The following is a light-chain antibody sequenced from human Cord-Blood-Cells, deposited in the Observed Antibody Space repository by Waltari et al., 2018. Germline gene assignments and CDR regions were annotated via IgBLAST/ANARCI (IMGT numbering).Light chain of an antibody. Sequence: EIVMTQSPATLSVSPGERATLSCRASQSVSSNLAWYQQKPGQAPMLLIYGASTRATGIPARFRGSGSGTEFTLTISSLQSEDFAVYYCQQYNNWPYTFGQGTKLEIK. CDR3: QQYNNWPYT. V-gene: IGKV3-15*01. J-gene: IGKJ2*01. CDR2: GAS. CDR1: QSVSSN.